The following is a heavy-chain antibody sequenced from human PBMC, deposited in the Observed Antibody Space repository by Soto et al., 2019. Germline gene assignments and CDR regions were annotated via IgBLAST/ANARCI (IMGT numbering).Heavy chain of an antibody. V-gene: IGHV4-30-4*01. D-gene: IGHD2-2*01. CDR2: IFDSGTT. CDR1: GGSIGSGAYY. CDR3: ARVPDR. Sequence: PSETLSLTCTVSGGSIGSGAYYWSWIRLHPGEGLEWIGYIFDSGTTYYNPSLKSRATISVDRSKNQFSLKLSSVTAADTAVYYCARVPDRWGQGTLVTVSS. J-gene: IGHJ5*02.